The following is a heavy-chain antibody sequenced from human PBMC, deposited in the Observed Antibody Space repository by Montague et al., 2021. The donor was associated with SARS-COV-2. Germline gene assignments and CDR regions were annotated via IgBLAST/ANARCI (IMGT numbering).Heavy chain of an antibody. J-gene: IGHJ6*02. CDR3: VRVPYRLLFVPRYYGMDV. Sequence: SETLSLTCAVYGGSLSGYYWSWIRQPPGEGLVWIAEISHSGSTSYNPSLKSRVTISVDTSKNQYSLKLSSATAAATAVYYCVRVPYRLLFVPRYYGMDVWGQGTTVTVSS. D-gene: IGHD2-2*01. CDR1: GGSLSGYY. CDR2: ISHSGST. V-gene: IGHV4-34*01.